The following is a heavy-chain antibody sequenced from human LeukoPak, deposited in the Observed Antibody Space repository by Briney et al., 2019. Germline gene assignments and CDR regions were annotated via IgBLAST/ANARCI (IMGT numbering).Heavy chain of an antibody. J-gene: IGHJ6*03. CDR3: ARVSKPGWYDYYYMDV. Sequence: GGSLRLSCAASGFTVSSNYMSWVRQAPGKGLEWVSVIYSGGSTYYADSVQGRFTISRDNSKNTLYLQMDNLRVEDTAVYYCARVSKPGWYDYYYMDVWGKGTTVIVSS. D-gene: IGHD5/OR15-5a*01. V-gene: IGHV3-53*05. CDR2: IYSGGST. CDR1: GFTVSSNY.